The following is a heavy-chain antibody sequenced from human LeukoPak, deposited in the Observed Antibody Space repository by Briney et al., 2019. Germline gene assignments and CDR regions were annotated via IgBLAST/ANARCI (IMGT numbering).Heavy chain of an antibody. J-gene: IGHJ6*02. Sequence: SQTLSLTCTVSGGSISSGGYYWSWIRQHPGKGLEWIGYIYYSGSTYYNPSLKSRVTISVDTSKNQFSLKLSSVTAADTAVYYCARDCTIYPYFGGLTYDMDVWGQGTTVAVSS. CDR2: IYYSGST. D-gene: IGHD2-2*02. V-gene: IGHV4-31*03. CDR1: GGSISSGGYY. CDR3: ARDCTIYPYFGGLTYDMDV.